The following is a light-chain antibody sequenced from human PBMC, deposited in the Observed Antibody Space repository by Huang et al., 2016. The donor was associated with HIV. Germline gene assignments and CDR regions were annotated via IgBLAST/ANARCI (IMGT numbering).Light chain of an antibody. CDR2: DAS. J-gene: IGKJ2*01. Sequence: DIQMTQSPSSLAASVGDRVTITCQASQDITKFLNWYQQKPGQPPKLLMYDASTLETGVPSRFSGSGSGTHFIFTISSLQPEDFAIYYCQHYDSLPYTFGQGTKLEIK. CDR3: QHYDSLPYT. V-gene: IGKV1-33*01. CDR1: QDITKF.